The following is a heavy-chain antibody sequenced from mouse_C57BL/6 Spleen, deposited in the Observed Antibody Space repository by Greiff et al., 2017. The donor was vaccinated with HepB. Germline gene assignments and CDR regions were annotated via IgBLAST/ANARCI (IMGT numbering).Heavy chain of an antibody. Sequence: VQLKESGGDLVKPGGSLKLSCAASGFTFSSYGMSWVRQTPDKRLEWVATISSGGSYTYYPDSVKGRFTISRDNAKNTLYLQMSSLKSEDTAMYYCARRKIYYGYDDGYWYFDVWGTGTTVTVSS. J-gene: IGHJ1*03. V-gene: IGHV5-6*01. D-gene: IGHD2-2*01. CDR3: ARRKIYYGYDDGYWYFDV. CDR2: ISSGGSYT. CDR1: GFTFSSYG.